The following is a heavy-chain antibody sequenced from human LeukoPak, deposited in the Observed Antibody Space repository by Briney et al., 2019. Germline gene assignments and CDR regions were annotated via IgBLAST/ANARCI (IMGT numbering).Heavy chain of an antibody. CDR2: ISSSSSTI. V-gene: IGHV3-48*04. D-gene: IGHD3-16*01. CDR1: GFTFSSYS. J-gene: IGHJ3*02. CDR3: AREGKNWGYAFDI. Sequence: GGSLRLSCAASGFTFSSYSMNWVRQAPGKGLEWVSYISSSSSTIYYADSVKGRFTISRDNAKNSLYLQMNSLRAEDTAVYYCAREGKNWGYAFDIWGQGTMVTVSS.